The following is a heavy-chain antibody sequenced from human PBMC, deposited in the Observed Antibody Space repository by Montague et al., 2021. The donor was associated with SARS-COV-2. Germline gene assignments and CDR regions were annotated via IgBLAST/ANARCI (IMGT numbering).Heavy chain of an antibody. CDR2: IYYYGSV. D-gene: IGHD3-10*01. V-gene: IGHV4-59*08. Sequence: SETLSLTCTVAGDSVSRSYWNWIRQSPGKGLEWIGNIYYYGSVNYNPSLKSRLSISLDTSKNQLSLTLTSVTAADTATYYCARQITMVREPFDSWGQGTLVLASS. CDR3: ARQITMVREPFDS. CDR1: GDSVSRSY. J-gene: IGHJ4*02.